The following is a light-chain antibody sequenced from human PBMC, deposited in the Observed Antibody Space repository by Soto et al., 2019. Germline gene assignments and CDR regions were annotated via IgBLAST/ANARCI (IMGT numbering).Light chain of an antibody. CDR3: GSWYSSLSAYV. CDR2: DDN. Sequence: QSVMTQPPSVSAAPGQTVTISCSGSSSNIGGNSVSWYQQLPGTPPKLLIYDDNKRPSGIPDRFSGSKSGTSATLGITGFQTGDEADYYCGSWYSSLSAYVFGTGTKLTVL. J-gene: IGLJ1*01. V-gene: IGLV1-51*01. CDR1: SSNIGGNS.